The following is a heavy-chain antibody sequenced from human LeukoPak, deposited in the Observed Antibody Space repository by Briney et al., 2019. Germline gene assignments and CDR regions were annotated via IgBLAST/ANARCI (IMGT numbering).Heavy chain of an antibody. D-gene: IGHD2-2*02. Sequence: ASVKVSCKASGYTFTSYDINWVRQATGQGLEWMGWMNPNSGNTGYAQKFQGRVTMTRNTSISTAYMELRSLRSDDTAVYYCARSPGYCSSTSCYSDYWAREPWSPSPQ. CDR3: ARSPGYCSSTSCYSDY. CDR2: MNPNSGNT. J-gene: IGHJ4*02. CDR1: GYTFTSYD. V-gene: IGHV1-8*01.